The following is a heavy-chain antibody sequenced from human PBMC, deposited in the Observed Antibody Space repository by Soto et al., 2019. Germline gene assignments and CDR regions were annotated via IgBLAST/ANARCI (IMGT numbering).Heavy chain of an antibody. D-gene: IGHD3-16*01. CDR2: ISPDGGTT. J-gene: IGHJ4*02. V-gene: IGHV3-7*03. CDR1: DFTFRNYW. Sequence: EVQLVESGGDLVQPGGSLRLSCATSDFTFRNYWLNWVRQAPGKGLEWVANISPDGGTTNYVDSVKGRFTVSIDNVRNSVSLQMNSLRVDDTAVYFCFGGNGGPQWGQGTLVTVSS. CDR3: FGGNGGPQ.